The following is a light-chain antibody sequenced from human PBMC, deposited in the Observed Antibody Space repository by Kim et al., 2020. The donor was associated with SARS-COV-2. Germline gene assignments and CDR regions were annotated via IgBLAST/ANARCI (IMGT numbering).Light chain of an antibody. J-gene: IGLJ2*01. CDR2: DVS. Sequence: QSALTQPASVSGSPGQSITISCTGTSSDVGGYNYVSWYQHHPGKAPKLMIYDVSERPSGVSDRFSGSKSGNTASLTISGLQTEDEADYYCSSHTSSNTVVFGGGTQLTVL. CDR1: SSDVGGYNY. V-gene: IGLV2-14*03. CDR3: SSHTSSNTVV.